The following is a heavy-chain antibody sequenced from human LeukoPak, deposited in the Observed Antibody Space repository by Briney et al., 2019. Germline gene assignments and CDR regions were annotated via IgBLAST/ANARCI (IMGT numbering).Heavy chain of an antibody. CDR2: ISSTSSFT. V-gene: IGHV3-11*05. D-gene: IGHD6-13*01. CDR3: ARGTASGRREFNFDY. Sequence: GGSLRLSCAASGFTFGSFDMSWIRQAPGKGLEWLSYISSTSSFTNYADSVKGRSTISRDNAKNSLYLQMNSLRAEDTAVYYCARGTASGRREFNFDYWGQGTLVTVSS. CDR1: GFTFGSFD. J-gene: IGHJ4*02.